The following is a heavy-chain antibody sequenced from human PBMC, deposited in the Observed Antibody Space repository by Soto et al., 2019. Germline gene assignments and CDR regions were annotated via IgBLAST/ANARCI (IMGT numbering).Heavy chain of an antibody. Sequence: ASVKVSCKASGYTFSSYYIHWVRQAPGQGLEWIGIINPNGGSTNYAQNFKGRLTISVDTSKNQFSLKLSSVTAADTAVYYCARRSDYWGQGTLVTVSS. CDR3: ARRSDY. J-gene: IGHJ4*02. CDR1: GYTFSSYY. CDR2: INPNGGST. V-gene: IGHV1-46*01.